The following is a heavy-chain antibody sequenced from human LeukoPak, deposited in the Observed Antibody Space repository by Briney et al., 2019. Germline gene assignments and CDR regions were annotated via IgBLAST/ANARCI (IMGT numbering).Heavy chain of an antibody. V-gene: IGHV1-69*13. Sequence: SVKVSCKASGGTFSGYAISWARQAPGQGLEWMGGIIPIFGTANYAQKFQGRVTITADESTSTAYMELSSLRSEDTAVYYCARAMEQWLVTLLPFDYWGQGTLVTVSS. CDR1: GGTFSGYA. D-gene: IGHD6-19*01. CDR2: IIPIFGTA. J-gene: IGHJ4*02. CDR3: ARAMEQWLVTLLPFDY.